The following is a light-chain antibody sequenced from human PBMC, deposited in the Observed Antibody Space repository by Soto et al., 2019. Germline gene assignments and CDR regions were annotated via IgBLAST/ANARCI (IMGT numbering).Light chain of an antibody. J-gene: IGLJ1*01. CDR1: NSNIGSNT. CDR3: QSYDNTLKGCV. CDR2: NND. Sequence: QSVLTQAPSASGTPGPRVTVSCSGSNSNIGSNTVSWYQQVPGTAPKVLIYNNDQRPSGVPDRLSGSKSGTSASLAITGLQAEDEAEYYCQSYDNTLKGCVFGTGTKVTVL. V-gene: IGLV1-44*01.